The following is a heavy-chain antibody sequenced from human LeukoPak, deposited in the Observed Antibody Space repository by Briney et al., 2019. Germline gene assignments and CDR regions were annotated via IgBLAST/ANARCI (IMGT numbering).Heavy chain of an antibody. CDR1: GYSFMDYW. CDR2: IFPHDSDI. V-gene: IGHV5-51*01. D-gene: IGHD3-16*01. CDR3: ARSDYLENSFDV. J-gene: IGHJ3*01. Sequence: GESLKISCKGSGYSFMDYWIGWVRQMPGKGPEWMGIIFPHDSDIKYNPSFQGQVTISAAKSISTAYLQWSSLKASDTAMYYCARSDYLENSFDVWGQGTMVTVSS.